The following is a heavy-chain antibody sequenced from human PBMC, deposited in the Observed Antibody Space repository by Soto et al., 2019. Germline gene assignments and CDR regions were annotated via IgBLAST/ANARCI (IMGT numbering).Heavy chain of an antibody. CDR1: GFTFNSYA. Sequence: GGSLRLSCAASGFTFNSYAMSWVRQAPGKGLEWVSAISGSGGSTYYADSVKGRFTISRDNSKNTQYLQMNSLRAEDTAVYYCAKGYSYGYGYFDYWGQGTLVTVSA. CDR2: ISGSGGST. D-gene: IGHD5-18*01. CDR3: AKGYSYGYGYFDY. J-gene: IGHJ4*02. V-gene: IGHV3-23*01.